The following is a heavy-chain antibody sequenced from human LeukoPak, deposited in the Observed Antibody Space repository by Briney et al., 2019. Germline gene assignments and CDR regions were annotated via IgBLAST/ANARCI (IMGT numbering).Heavy chain of an antibody. Sequence: SETLSLTCTVSGGSISSSGYSWGWIRQPPGKGLEWIGNIYYSGSTYYNPSLKSRVTISVDTSKNQFSLKLSSVIAADTAVYYCARQGHYFYDMDVWGQGTTVTVSS. CDR3: ARQGHYFYDMDV. J-gene: IGHJ6*02. V-gene: IGHV4-39*01. CDR2: IYYSGST. CDR1: GGSISSSGYS.